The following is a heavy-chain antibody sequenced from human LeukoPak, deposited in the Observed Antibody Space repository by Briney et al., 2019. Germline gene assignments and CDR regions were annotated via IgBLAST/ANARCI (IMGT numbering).Heavy chain of an antibody. Sequence: GGSLGLSCVASGFTFSSYAVTWVRQAPGKGLEWVSAISGSGGSTYYADSVKGRFTISRDNSKNTLYLQMNSLRAEDTAVYSCAKTKGYPYYFDYWGQGILVTVSS. V-gene: IGHV3-23*01. CDR1: GFTFSSYA. J-gene: IGHJ4*02. CDR3: AKTKGYPYYFDY. D-gene: IGHD6-13*01. CDR2: ISGSGGST.